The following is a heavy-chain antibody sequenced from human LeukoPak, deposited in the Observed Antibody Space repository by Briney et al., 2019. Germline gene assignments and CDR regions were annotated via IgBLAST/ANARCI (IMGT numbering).Heavy chain of an antibody. D-gene: IGHD2-2*02. CDR2: ISFDGSNK. V-gene: IGHV3-30*04. CDR1: GFTFTNYA. CDR3: ARDYTLFPHWYFAL. Sequence: GWSLRLSCAASGFTFTNYAIHWVRQAPGRGREWVAVISFDGSNKYYGDSVKGRFNISRDNSKNTLYLQMNSLRAEDTAVYYCARDYTLFPHWYFALWGRGTLVTVTS. J-gene: IGHJ2*01.